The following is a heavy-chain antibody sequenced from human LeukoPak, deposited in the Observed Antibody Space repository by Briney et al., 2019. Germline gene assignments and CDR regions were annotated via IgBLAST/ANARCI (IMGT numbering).Heavy chain of an antibody. CDR1: GFTFSSYA. D-gene: IGHD6-19*01. V-gene: IGHV3-23*01. CDR3: AKDNRTAVAGTLDY. Sequence: GGSLRLSCAASGFTFSSYAMGWVRQAPGKGLEWVSAISGSGGSTYYADSVKGRFTISRDNSKNTLYLQMNSLRAEDTAVYYCAKDNRTAVAGTLDYWGQGTLVTVSS. J-gene: IGHJ4*02. CDR2: ISGSGGST.